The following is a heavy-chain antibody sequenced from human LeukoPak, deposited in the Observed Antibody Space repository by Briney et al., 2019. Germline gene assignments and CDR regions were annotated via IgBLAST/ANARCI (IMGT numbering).Heavy chain of an antibody. CDR3: AKDDLGLAAFDV. V-gene: IGHV1-69*01. CDR2: LIPVSGRP. D-gene: IGHD7-27*01. Sequence: SVKVSCKAFGGSFTTYAISWVRQAPGQSLEWMGGLIPVSGRPNYAQKFQGRLTIGADESTTTAHMELRSLTSEDTALYYCAKDDLGLAAFDVRGQGTMVTVSS. J-gene: IGHJ3*01. CDR1: GGSFTTYA.